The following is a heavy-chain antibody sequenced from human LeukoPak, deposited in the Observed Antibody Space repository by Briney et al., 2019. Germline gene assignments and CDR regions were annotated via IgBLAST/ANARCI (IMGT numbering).Heavy chain of an antibody. CDR3: ATVDTAMPYYFDY. CDR1: GGSISSGGYY. D-gene: IGHD5-18*01. Sequence: SETLSLTCTVSGGSISSGGYYWSWIRQHPGKGLEGIGYIYYSGSTYYNPSLKSRVTISVDTSKNQFSLKLSSVTAADTAVYYCATVDTAMPYYFDYWGQGTLVTVSS. V-gene: IGHV4-31*03. CDR2: IYYSGST. J-gene: IGHJ4*02.